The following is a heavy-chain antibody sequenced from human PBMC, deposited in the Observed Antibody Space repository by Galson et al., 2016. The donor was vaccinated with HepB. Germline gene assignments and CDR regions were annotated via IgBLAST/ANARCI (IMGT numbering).Heavy chain of an antibody. CDR1: GYIFTAHY. Sequence: SVKVSCKASGYIFTAHYMHWVRQAPGQGLEWMGIINPSRGSTSYTQEFHGRITMTSDSSTNTVYMELSSLTYEDTAVYFCARAASEIPRVISDSWGQGSLVIVSS. CDR2: INPSRGST. D-gene: IGHD2-21*01. J-gene: IGHJ4*02. CDR3: ARAASEIPRVISDS. V-gene: IGHV1-46*01.